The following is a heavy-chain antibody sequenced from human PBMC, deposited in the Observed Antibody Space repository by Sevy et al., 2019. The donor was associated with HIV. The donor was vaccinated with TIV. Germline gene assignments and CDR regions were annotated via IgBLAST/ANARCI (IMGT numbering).Heavy chain of an antibody. V-gene: IGHV3-23*01. CDR1: GFTFNKYS. J-gene: IGHJ4*02. D-gene: IGHD2-8*01. CDR2: LSFGCGQI. CDR3: AREGCTRPHDF. Sequence: GGSLRLSCVASGFTFNKYSMSWLRQAPGKGLERVSTLSFGCGQINYADSVKGRFTISRDDSKNTLYLQMNSLRAEDTAVYYCAREGCTRPHDFWGQGTLVTVSS.